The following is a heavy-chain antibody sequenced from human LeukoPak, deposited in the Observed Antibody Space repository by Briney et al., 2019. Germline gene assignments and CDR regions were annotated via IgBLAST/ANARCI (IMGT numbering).Heavy chain of an antibody. J-gene: IGHJ3*02. D-gene: IGHD2-2*01. CDR2: IYYSGST. CDR1: GGSISSNSYY. CDR3: ASNPAAISDAFDI. Sequence: SETLSLTCTVSGGSISSNSYYWGWIRQPPGKGREWIGSIYYSGSTYYNPSLKSRVTISVDTSKNQFSLKLSSVTAADTAVYYCASNPAAISDAFDIWGQGTMVTVSS. V-gene: IGHV4-39*01.